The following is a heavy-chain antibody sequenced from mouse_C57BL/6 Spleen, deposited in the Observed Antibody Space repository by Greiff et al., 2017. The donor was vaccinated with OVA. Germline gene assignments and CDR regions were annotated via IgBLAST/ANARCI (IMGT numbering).Heavy chain of an antibody. D-gene: IGHD1-1*01. CDR1: GFTFSSYG. CDR3: ARHERDYGSSHYFDY. CDR2: ISSGGSYT. V-gene: IGHV5-6*01. J-gene: IGHJ2*01. Sequence: EVQLVESGGDLVKPGGSLKLSCAASGFTFSSYGMSWVRQTPDKRLEWVATISSGGSYTSYPDRVKGRFTIYRDNAKNTLYRQMSSLKSEDTAMYYCARHERDYGSSHYFDYWGQGTTLTVSS.